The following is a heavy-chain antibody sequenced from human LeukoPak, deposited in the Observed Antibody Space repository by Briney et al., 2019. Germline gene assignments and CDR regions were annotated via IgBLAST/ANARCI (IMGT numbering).Heavy chain of an antibody. CDR2: FDPEDGET. CDR1: GYTLTELS. CDR3: ATVLRSYYYYGMDV. V-gene: IGHV1-24*01. D-gene: IGHD3-3*01. Sequence: GASVTVSCTVSGYTLTELSMHWVRQAPGKGLEWMGGFDPEDGETIYAQKFQGRVTMTEDTSTDTAYMELSSLRSEDTAVYYCATVLRSYYYYGMDVWGQGTTVTVSS. J-gene: IGHJ6*02.